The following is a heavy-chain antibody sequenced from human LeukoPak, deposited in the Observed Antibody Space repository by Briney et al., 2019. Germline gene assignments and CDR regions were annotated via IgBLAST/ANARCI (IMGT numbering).Heavy chain of an antibody. CDR2: ISYDGSNK. CDR3: AREERVGATYYLDA. V-gene: IGHV3-30*04. Sequence: GRSLGLSCAASGFTFSSYAMHWVRQAPGKGLEWVAVISYDGSNKYYADSVKGRFTISRDNSKNTLYLQMNSLRAEDTAVYYCAREERVGATYYLDAWGRGTLVTVSS. CDR1: GFTFSSYA. D-gene: IGHD1-26*01. J-gene: IGHJ4*02.